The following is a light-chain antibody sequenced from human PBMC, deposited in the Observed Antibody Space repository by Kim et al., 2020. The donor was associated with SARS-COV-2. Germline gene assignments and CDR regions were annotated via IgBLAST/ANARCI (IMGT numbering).Light chain of an antibody. J-gene: IGKJ2*01. CDR1: QSVLYSANNKKY. V-gene: IGKV4-1*01. Sequence: ATINCKSSQSVLYSANNKKYLAWYQQKAGQPPKLLIYGASTRESGVPDRFSGSGSGTDFTLTISSLQAEDVAVYYCQQYYSTPYTFGQGTKVDIK. CDR3: QQYYSTPYT. CDR2: GAS.